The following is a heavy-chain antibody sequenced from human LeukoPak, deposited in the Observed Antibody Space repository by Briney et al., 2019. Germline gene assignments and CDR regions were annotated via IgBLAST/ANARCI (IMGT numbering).Heavy chain of an antibody. V-gene: IGHV3-7*01. Sequence: GGSLRLSCAASGFTFSSYCMSWVRQAPGKGLEWVANIMQDGNDKYYVDSVKGRFTISRDNAKNSLYLQLNSLRVEDTAVYYCASRIVGTPDYFDYWGQGTLVTVSS. J-gene: IGHJ4*02. CDR2: IMQDGNDK. CDR3: ASRIVGTPDYFDY. D-gene: IGHD1-26*01. CDR1: GFTFSSYC.